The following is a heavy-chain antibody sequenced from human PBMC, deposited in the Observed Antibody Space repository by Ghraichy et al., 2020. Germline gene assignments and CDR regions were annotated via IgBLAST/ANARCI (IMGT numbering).Heavy chain of an antibody. CDR3: ARAEANGFGP. V-gene: IGHV3-7*03. Sequence: GGSLRLSCAASGFTFTAYWMTWVRQAPGKGLEWVANIKEDGSEKYYVDAVKGRFTVSRDNAKNSVYLQMSSLRAEDTAVYYCARAEANGFGPWGQGTLVTVSS. CDR2: IKEDGSEK. D-gene: IGHD2-8*01. J-gene: IGHJ5*02. CDR1: GFTFTAYW.